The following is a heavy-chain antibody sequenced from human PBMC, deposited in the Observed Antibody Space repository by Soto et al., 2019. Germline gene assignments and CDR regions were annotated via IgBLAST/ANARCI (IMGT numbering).Heavy chain of an antibody. CDR1: GGSISSGDYY. Sequence: SETLSLTCTVSGGSISSGDYYWSWIRQPPGKGLEWIGYIYYSGSTYYNPSLKSRVTISVDTSKNQFSLKLSSVTAADTAVYYCARIMVRGVIPTAFDPWGQGTLGTVS. D-gene: IGHD3-10*01. CDR3: ARIMVRGVIPTAFDP. J-gene: IGHJ5*02. V-gene: IGHV4-30-4*01. CDR2: IYYSGST.